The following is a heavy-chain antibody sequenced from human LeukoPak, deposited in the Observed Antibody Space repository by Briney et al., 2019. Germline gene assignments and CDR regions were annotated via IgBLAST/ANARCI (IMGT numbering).Heavy chain of an antibody. D-gene: IGHD1-7*01. Sequence: GGSLRLSCAASGFTFSSYAMSWVRQAPGKGLEWVAVISYDGSNKYYADSVKGRFTISRDNSKNTLYLQMNRLRAEDTAVYYCAREGTSLYNWNSYYFDYWGQGTLVTVSS. V-gene: IGHV3-30-3*01. J-gene: IGHJ4*02. CDR2: ISYDGSNK. CDR1: GFTFSSYA. CDR3: AREGTSLYNWNSYYFDY.